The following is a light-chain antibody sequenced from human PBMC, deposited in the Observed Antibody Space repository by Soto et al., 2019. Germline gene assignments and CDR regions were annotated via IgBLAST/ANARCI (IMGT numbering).Light chain of an antibody. J-gene: IGLJ2*01. CDR3: QSYDTGLRGMI. V-gene: IGLV1-40*01. Sequence: QSVLTQPPSVSGAPGQRVTISCTGPSSNIGADYNVHWYRQLPGTAPKLLIYGNNHRPSGVPDRFSGSKSGPSASLAITGLQTEDEADYYCQSYDTGLRGMIFGGGTKLTVL. CDR2: GNN. CDR1: SSNIGADYN.